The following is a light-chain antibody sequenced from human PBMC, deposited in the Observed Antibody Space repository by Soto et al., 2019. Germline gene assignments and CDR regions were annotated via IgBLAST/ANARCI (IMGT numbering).Light chain of an antibody. Sequence: EIVLTQSPHTLSLSPGERASLSCRTSQTISSSYFAWYQQKPGQSPRLLVYAASIRAPGIPDRFSGSGSRADFTLTISRLEPADFAGYYWQRYDGSLTFGGGTRVEIK. J-gene: IGKJ4*01. CDR3: QRYDGSLT. CDR2: AAS. CDR1: QTISSSY. V-gene: IGKV3-20*01.